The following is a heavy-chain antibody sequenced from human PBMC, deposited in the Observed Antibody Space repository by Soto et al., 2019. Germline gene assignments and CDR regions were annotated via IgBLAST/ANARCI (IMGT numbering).Heavy chain of an antibody. Sequence: PGGSLRLSCAASGFTFSYYSMNWVRQAPGKGLEWVSYISSGSSTIYYADSVKGRFTISRDNAKNSLYLQMNSLRAEDTAVYYCANAPNSYSFSKHDYWGQGTLVTVSS. CDR2: ISSGSSTI. CDR1: GFTFSYYS. V-gene: IGHV3-48*01. J-gene: IGHJ4*02. CDR3: ANAPNSYSFSKHDY. D-gene: IGHD5-18*01.